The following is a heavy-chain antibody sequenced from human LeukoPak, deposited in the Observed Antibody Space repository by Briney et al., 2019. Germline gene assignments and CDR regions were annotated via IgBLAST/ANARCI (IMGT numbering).Heavy chain of an antibody. CDR1: GYTFTSYY. J-gene: IGHJ6*03. D-gene: IGHD2-2*02. CDR2: INPSGGST. V-gene: IGHV1-46*01. Sequence: GASVKVSCKASGYTFTSYYMHWVRQAPGQGLEWMGIINPSGGSTSYAQKFQGRVTMTRDTSTSTVYMELSSLRSEDTAVYYCARGLVVPAAIGDYYYMDVWGKGTTVTVSS. CDR3: ARGLVVPAAIGDYYYMDV.